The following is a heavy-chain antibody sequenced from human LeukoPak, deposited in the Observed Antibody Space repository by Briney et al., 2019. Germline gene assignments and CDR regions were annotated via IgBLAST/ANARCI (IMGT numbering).Heavy chain of an antibody. J-gene: IGHJ6*02. Sequence: ASAKVSCKASGYTFTSYDINWVRQATGQGLEWMGWMNPNSGNTGYAQKFQGRVTMTRDTSISTAYMELSRLRSDDTAVYYCARGGTAYYGMDVWGQGTTVTVSS. CDR2: MNPNSGNT. CDR3: ARGGTAYYGMDV. CDR1: GYTFTSYD. D-gene: IGHD1-1*01. V-gene: IGHV1-8*01.